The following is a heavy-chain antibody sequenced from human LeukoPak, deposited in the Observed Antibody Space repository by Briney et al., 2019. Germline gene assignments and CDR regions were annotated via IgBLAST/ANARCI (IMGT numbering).Heavy chain of an antibody. CDR2: IWYDGINK. V-gene: IGHV3-33*06. Sequence: GGSLRLSCAASGFTLSTDALHWVRQAPGKGLEWVAVIWYDGINKYYRDSVKSRFTISSDNSKGTLYLQMDSLRVEDTAVYYCAKERSKYVWDFDCWGQGTLVTVSS. CDR1: GFTLSTDA. D-gene: IGHD3-16*01. CDR3: AKERSKYVWDFDC. J-gene: IGHJ4*02.